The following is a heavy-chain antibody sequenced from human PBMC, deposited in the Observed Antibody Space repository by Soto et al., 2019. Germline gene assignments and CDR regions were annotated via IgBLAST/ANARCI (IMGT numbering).Heavy chain of an antibody. CDR3: ARLSPIDEDYVWGSYRSFDY. V-gene: IGHV4-4*02. D-gene: IGHD3-16*02. CDR2: IYHSGST. J-gene: IGHJ4*02. Sequence: QVQLQESGPGLVKPSGTLSLTCAVSGGSISSSNWWSWVRQPPGKGLEWIGEIYHSGSTNYNPSLNSRFTISVDKSKTQFSLKLSSVTAADTAVYYCARLSPIDEDYVWGSYRSFDYWGQGTLVTVSS. CDR1: GGSISSSNW.